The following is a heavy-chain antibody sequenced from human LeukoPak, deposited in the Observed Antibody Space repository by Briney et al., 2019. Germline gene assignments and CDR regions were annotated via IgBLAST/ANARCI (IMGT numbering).Heavy chain of an antibody. Sequence: GGSLRLSCAASGFTFSDHYMDWVRQAPGKGLEWVGRIRNKANSHTTEYAAPVKGRFTISRDDLKNSLYLQMNSLKTEDTAVYYCARVGDVIAFDIWGQGTMVSVSS. D-gene: IGHD3-3*01. CDR2: IRNKANSHTT. CDR1: GFTFSDHY. CDR3: ARVGDVIAFDI. V-gene: IGHV3-72*01. J-gene: IGHJ3*02.